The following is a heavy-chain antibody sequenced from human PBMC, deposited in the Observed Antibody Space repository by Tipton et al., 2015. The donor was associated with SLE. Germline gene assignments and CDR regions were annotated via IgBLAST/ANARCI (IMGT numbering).Heavy chain of an antibody. CDR1: GGSISSYY. V-gene: IGHV4-59*01. CDR2: IYYSGST. J-gene: IGHJ2*01. CDR3: ARGRYSSSSRPHWYFDL. D-gene: IGHD6-6*01. Sequence: TLSLTCTVSGGSISSYYWSWIRQPPGKGLEWIGYIYYSGSTNYNPSLKSRVTISVDTSNNQFSLKLSSVTAADTAVYYCARGRYSSSSRPHWYFDLWGRGTLVTVSS.